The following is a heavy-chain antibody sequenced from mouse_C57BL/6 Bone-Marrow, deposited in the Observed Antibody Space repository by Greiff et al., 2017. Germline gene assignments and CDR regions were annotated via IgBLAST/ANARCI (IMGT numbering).Heavy chain of an antibody. J-gene: IGHJ1*03. D-gene: IGHD2-3*01. Sequence: EVQVVESGGDLVKPGGSLKLSCAASGFTFSSYGMSWVRQTPDKRLEWVATISSGGSYTYYPDSVKGRFTISKDNAKKTLYLQMSILKSEDTAMYYCARPRWLLQYFDVWGTGTTVTVSS. CDR3: ARPRWLLQYFDV. CDR2: ISSGGSYT. CDR1: GFTFSSYG. V-gene: IGHV5-6*01.